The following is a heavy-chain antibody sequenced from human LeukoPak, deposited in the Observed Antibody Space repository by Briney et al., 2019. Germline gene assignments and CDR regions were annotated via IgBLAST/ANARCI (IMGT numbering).Heavy chain of an antibody. D-gene: IGHD2-2*01. Sequence: PSETLSLTCAVYGGSFSGYYWSWIRQPPGKGLEWIGYIYFSGSTNYNPSLKSRVTISVDTSKNQFSLKLSSVTAADTAVYYCARAVPAARGVWFDPWGQGTLVTVSS. CDR2: IYFSGST. J-gene: IGHJ5*02. CDR1: GGSFSGYY. V-gene: IGHV4-59*01. CDR3: ARAVPAARGVWFDP.